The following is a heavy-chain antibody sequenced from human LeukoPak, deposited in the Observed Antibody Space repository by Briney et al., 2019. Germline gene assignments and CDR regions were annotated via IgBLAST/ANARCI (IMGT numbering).Heavy chain of an antibody. CDR2: IYYSGST. V-gene: IGHV4-39*01. D-gene: IGHD2-21*01. CDR1: GGSISSSSYY. CDR3: ARYIVVVIANQYYFDY. J-gene: IGHJ4*02. Sequence: PSETLSLTCTVSGGSISSSSYYWGWIRQPPGKGLEWIGSIYYSGSTYYNPSLKSRVTISVDTSKNQFSLKLSSVTAADTAVYYCARYIVVVIANQYYFDYWGQGTLVTVSS.